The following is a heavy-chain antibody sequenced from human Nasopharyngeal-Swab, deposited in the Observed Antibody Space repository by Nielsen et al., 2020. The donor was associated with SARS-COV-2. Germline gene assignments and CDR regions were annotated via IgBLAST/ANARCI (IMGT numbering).Heavy chain of an antibody. J-gene: IGHJ4*02. CDR1: GFTFSSYG. V-gene: IGHV3-33*01. CDR2: IWYDGSNK. CDR3: ARGRSSSWEDYFDY. Sequence: GESLKISRAASGFTFSSYGMHWVRQAPGKGLEWVAVIWYDGSNKYYADSVKGRFTISRDNSKNTLYLQMNSLRAEDTAVYYCARGRSSSWEDYFDYWGQGTLVTVSS. D-gene: IGHD6-13*01.